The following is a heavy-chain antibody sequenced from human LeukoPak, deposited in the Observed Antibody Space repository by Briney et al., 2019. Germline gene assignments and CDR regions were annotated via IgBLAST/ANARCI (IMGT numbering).Heavy chain of an antibody. CDR2: ISEDGSEK. Sequence: PGGSLRLSCAASRFIFSDYWMAWVRQAPGKGLEWVAHISEDGSEKYYVDSVKGRFTISRDNAKNSLYLQMNSLRPEDTAVYYCARAVNGRGSHWGQGTLVTVSS. CDR3: ARAVNGRGSH. V-gene: IGHV3-7*03. D-gene: IGHD1-1*01. J-gene: IGHJ4*02. CDR1: RFIFSDYW.